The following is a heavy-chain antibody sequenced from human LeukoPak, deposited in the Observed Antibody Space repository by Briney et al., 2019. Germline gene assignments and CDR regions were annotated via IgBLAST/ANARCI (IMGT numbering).Heavy chain of an antibody. V-gene: IGHV4-39*01. CDR2: IYYSGST. D-gene: IGHD6-19*01. Sequence: SETLSLTCTVSGGSISSSSYYWGWIRQPPGKGLEWIGSIYYSGSTYYNPSLKSRVTISVDTSKNQFSLKLSSVTAADTAVYYCARPVPWGSSGWSDAFDIWGQGTMVTVSS. CDR1: GGSISSSSYY. CDR3: ARPVPWGSSGWSDAFDI. J-gene: IGHJ3*02.